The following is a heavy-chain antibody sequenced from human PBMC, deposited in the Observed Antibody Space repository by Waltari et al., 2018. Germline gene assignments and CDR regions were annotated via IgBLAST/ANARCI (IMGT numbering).Heavy chain of an antibody. Sequence: QVQLVESGGGVVQPGRSLRLSCAASGFTFSSYGMHWVRQAPGKGLEWVAVIWYDGSNKYYADSVKGRFTISRDNSKNTLYLQMNSLRSEDTAVYYCARVRTRTLLDYWGQGTLVTVSS. CDR1: GFTFSSYG. J-gene: IGHJ4*02. V-gene: IGHV3-33*08. CDR3: ARVRTRTLLDY. CDR2: IWYDGSNK.